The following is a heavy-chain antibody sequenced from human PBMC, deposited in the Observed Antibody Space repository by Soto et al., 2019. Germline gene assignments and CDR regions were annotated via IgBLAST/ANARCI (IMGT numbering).Heavy chain of an antibody. V-gene: IGHV3-23*01. Sequence: PGRFQRLSCSASGCNFRSYAMSWVRQAPGKGLEWVSAISGSGGNTYYADSVKGRFTISRDNSKNTLYLQMNSLRAEDTAVYYCAKSITARPFDYWGQGALVTVSS. CDR2: ISGSGGNT. CDR3: AKSITARPFDY. D-gene: IGHD6-6*01. CDR1: GCNFRSYA. J-gene: IGHJ4*02.